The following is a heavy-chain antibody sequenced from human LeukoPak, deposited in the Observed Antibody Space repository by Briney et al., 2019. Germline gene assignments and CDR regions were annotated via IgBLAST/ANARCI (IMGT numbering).Heavy chain of an antibody. D-gene: IGHD3-10*01. J-gene: IGHJ4*02. CDR3: ARPIMVQGNNFAAFDS. CDR2: VYSDDTK. Sequence: GGSLRLSRAASGFSFRNYGMSWVRQAPGKGLEGVSYVYSDDTKVYADSVKGRFTISRDNAKNSLYLQMHSLEDEDTAVCYCARPIMVQGNNFAAFDSWGQGTLVTVSS. V-gene: IGHV3-48*02. CDR1: GFSFRNYG.